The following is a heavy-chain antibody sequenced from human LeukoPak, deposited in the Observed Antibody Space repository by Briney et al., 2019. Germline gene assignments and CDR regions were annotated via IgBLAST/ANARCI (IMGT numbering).Heavy chain of an antibody. D-gene: IGHD3-3*01. CDR1: GFSLSTSGMC. V-gene: IGHV2-70*01. J-gene: IGHJ4*02. CDR2: IDWDDDK. Sequence: SGPTLVNPTQTLTLTCTFSGFSLSTSGMCVSWIRQPPGKALEWLALIDWDDDKYYSTSLKTRLTISKDTSKNQVVLTMTNMDPVDTATYYCARIQFKHQAPDYDFWSGQHGASDYWGQGTLVTVSS. CDR3: ARIQFKHQAPDYDFWSGQHGASDY.